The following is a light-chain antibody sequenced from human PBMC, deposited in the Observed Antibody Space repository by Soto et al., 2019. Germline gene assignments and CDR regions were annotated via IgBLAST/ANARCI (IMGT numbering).Light chain of an antibody. CDR1: QGIRTY. J-gene: IGKJ4*01. CDR3: QQLDSYPLT. V-gene: IGKV1-9*01. CDR2: ASS. Sequence: DIQLTQSPSFLYASVGDRVSITCRASQGIRTYLAWYQQKPGKVPKVLIYASSTLQSGVPSRFSGSGSGTEFSLTISCLQPEDFATYYFQQLDSYPLTFGGGTKVEIK.